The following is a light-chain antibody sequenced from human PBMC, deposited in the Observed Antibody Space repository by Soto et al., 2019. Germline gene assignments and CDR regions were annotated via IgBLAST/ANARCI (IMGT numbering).Light chain of an antibody. V-gene: IGKV1-5*01. CDR3: QHYKTYPLT. Sequence: DIQMTQSPSTLSASVGDRVHITCRASESVSTWLAWYQQKPGKAPKLLIYDASSLESGVPSRFSGTGSGTQFTLTISSLQPDDFATYYCQHYKTYPLTFGQGPKVDIK. CDR2: DAS. J-gene: IGKJ1*01. CDR1: ESVSTW.